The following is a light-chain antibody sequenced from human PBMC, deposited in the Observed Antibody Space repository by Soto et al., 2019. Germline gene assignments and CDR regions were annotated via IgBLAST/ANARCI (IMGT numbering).Light chain of an antibody. CDR1: QTVRNN. CDR3: QQYNNWHT. CDR2: GAS. J-gene: IGKJ2*01. V-gene: IGKV3-15*01. Sequence: EFVLTQSPGTLSLSPGERATLSCRASQTVRNNYLAWYQQKPGQAPRLLIYGASTRAPDIPDRFSGSGSGTEFTLTISSLQSEDFAVYYCQQYNNWHTFGQGTKVDIK.